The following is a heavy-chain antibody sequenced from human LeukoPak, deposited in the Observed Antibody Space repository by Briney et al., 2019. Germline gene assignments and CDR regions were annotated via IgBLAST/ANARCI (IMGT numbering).Heavy chain of an antibody. CDR2: ISAYNGNT. CDR1: GYTFSSYG. J-gene: IGHJ4*02. Sequence: ASVKVSCKGSGYTFSSYGISWVRQAPGQGLEWMGWISAYNGNTNFAQKLQGRVTMTTDTSTSTAYMDLRSLRSDDTAVYYCARDQAATNTQVRFCLDWGQGTLVTVSS. V-gene: IGHV1-18*01. D-gene: IGHD3-9*01. CDR3: ARDQAATNTQVRFCLD.